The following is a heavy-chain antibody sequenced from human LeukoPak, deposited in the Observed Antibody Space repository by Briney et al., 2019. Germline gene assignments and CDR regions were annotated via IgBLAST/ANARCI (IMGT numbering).Heavy chain of an antibody. D-gene: IGHD1-26*01. CDR2: ISNSGSPI. CDR1: GFIFSTYE. V-gene: IGHV3-48*03. J-gene: IGHJ4*02. CDR3: ACGPQYTGSFPF. Sequence: GGSLRLSCAASGFIFSTYEMAWVRQAPGKGLEWLSYISNSGSPIRYADSVKGRFTISRDNAENSVYLQMNSLRAEDTAVYYSACGPQYTGSFPFWGQGTLVTVSS.